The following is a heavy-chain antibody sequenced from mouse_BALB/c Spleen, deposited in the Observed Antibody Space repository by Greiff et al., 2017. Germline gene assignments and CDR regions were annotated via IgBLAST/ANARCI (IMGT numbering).Heavy chain of an antibody. V-gene: IGHV5-17*02. CDR2: ISSGSSTI. CDR1: GFTFSSFG. Sequence: EVKLVESGGDLVKPGGSLKLSCAASGFTFSSFGMHWVRQAPEKGLEWVAYISSGSSTIYYADTVKGRFTISRDNPKNTLFLQMTSLRSEDTAMYYCARYGYGYFDYWGQGTTLTVSS. D-gene: IGHD2-2*01. CDR3: ARYGYGYFDY. J-gene: IGHJ2*01.